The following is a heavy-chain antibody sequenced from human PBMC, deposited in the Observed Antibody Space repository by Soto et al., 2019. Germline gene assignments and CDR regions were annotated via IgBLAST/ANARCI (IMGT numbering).Heavy chain of an antibody. Sequence: EVQLLESGGGLVQPGGSLSLSCAASGFTFSSYAMSWVRQAPGKGLEWVSAISGSGGSTYYADSVKGRFTISRDNSKNTLYLQMNSLRAEDTAVYYCAKERQYYYDSSGYYIEDAFDIWGQGTMVTVSS. V-gene: IGHV3-23*01. J-gene: IGHJ3*02. CDR3: AKERQYYYDSSGYYIEDAFDI. CDR2: ISGSGGST. D-gene: IGHD3-22*01. CDR1: GFTFSSYA.